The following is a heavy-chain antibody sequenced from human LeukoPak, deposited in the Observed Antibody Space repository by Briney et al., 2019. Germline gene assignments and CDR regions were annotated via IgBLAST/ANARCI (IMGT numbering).Heavy chain of an antibody. CDR2: ISGDGGST. CDR3: ARDPTTDAFDI. Sequence: GGSLRLSCTASRFTFDDYAMHWVRQAPGKGLEWVSLISGDGGSTYYADSVKGRFTISRDNSKNTLYLQMNSLRAEDTAVYYCARDPTTDAFDIWGQGTMVTVSS. V-gene: IGHV3-43*02. CDR1: RFTFDDYA. D-gene: IGHD1-7*01. J-gene: IGHJ3*02.